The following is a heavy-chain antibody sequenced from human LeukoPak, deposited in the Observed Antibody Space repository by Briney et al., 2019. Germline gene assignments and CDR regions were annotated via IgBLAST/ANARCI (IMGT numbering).Heavy chain of an antibody. CDR3: ARNWGLDY. CDR1: GFTFNIHA. V-gene: IGHV3-23*01. Sequence: PGGSLRLSCAASGFTFNIHAMTCASQAPGRGLEWVSVISPNGDTTFYADSVKGRFTISRDNSKNMVFLQMDSLGAEDMAVYYCARNWGLDYWGQGTLVTVSS. CDR2: ISPNGDTT. D-gene: IGHD7-27*01. J-gene: IGHJ4*02.